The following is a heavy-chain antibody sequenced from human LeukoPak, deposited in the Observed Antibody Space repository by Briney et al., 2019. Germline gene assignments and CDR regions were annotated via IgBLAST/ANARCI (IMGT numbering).Heavy chain of an antibody. D-gene: IGHD3-22*01. Sequence: SVKVSCKASGGTFSCYAISWVRQAPGQGREWMGGIIPIFGTANYAQKFQGRVTITTDESTSTAYMELSSLRSEDTAVYYCARARGGNHYYDSSGYFDYWGQGTLVTVSS. J-gene: IGHJ4*02. CDR2: IIPIFGTA. V-gene: IGHV1-69*05. CDR3: ARARGGNHYYDSSGYFDY. CDR1: GGTFSCYA.